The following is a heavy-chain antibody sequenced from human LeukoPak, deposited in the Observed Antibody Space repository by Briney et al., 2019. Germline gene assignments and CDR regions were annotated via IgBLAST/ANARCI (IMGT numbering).Heavy chain of an antibody. J-gene: IGHJ5*02. CDR1: GFTFSNTW. V-gene: IGHV3-15*01. Sequence: GGSLRLSCAASGFTFSNTWMSWVRQAPGKGLEWVGRFKSNTDGGTADYAAPVKGRLTISRHDSNSTLYLQMSSLKTEDTAVYYCTRGPRPFDPWGQGTLVTVSS. CDR3: TRGPRPFDP. CDR2: FKSNTDGGTA.